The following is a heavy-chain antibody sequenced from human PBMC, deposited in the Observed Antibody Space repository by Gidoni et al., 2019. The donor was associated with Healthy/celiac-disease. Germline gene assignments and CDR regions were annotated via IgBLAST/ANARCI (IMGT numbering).Heavy chain of an antibody. CDR2: IYYSGST. Sequence: QVQLQESGPGLVKPSETLYLTCTVSGGSISSYYWSWIRQPPGKGLEWIGYIYYSGSTNYNPSLKSRVTISVDTSKNQFSLKLSSVTAADTAVYYCARVPEGYGDYYYFDYWGQGTLVTVSS. CDR3: ARVPEGYGDYYYFDY. V-gene: IGHV4-59*01. J-gene: IGHJ4*02. D-gene: IGHD4-17*01. CDR1: GGSISSYY.